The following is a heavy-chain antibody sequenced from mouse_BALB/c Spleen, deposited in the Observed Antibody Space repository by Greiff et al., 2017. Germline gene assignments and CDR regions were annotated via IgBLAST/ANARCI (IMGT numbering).Heavy chain of an antibody. V-gene: IGHV5-17*02. J-gene: IGHJ3*01. CDR1: GFTFSSFG. CDR3: AREAPFAY. CDR2: ISSGSSTI. Sequence: EVQLQQSGGGLVQPGGSRKLSCAASGFTFSSFGMHWVRQAPEKGLEWVAYISSGSSTIYYADTVKGRFTISRDNPKNTLFLQMTSLRSEDTAMYYCAREAPFAYWGQGTLVTVSA.